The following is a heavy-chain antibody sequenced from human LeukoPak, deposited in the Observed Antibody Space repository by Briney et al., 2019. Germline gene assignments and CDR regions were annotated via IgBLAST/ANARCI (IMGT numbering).Heavy chain of an antibody. CDR1: GGTFSSYA. Sequence: GASVKVSCKASGGTFSSYAISWVRQAPGQGLEWMGGIIPIFGTANHAQKFQGRVTITADESTSTAYMELSSLRSEDTAVYYCASSSVPYYYDSSGYWYFDYWGQGTLVTVSS. CDR2: IIPIFGTA. CDR3: ASSSVPYYYDSSGYWYFDY. J-gene: IGHJ4*02. D-gene: IGHD3-22*01. V-gene: IGHV1-69*13.